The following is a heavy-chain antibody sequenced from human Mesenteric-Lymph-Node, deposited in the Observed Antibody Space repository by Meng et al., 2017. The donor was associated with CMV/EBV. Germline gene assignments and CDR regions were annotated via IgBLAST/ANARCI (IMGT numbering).Heavy chain of an antibody. J-gene: IGHJ6*02. Sequence: GGSLRLSCAASGFTFSSYWMSWVRQAPGKGLEWVSAISGSGGSTYYADSVKGRFTISRDNSKNTLYLQMNSLRAEDTAVYYCAKDVPYDFWSVYYINHGMDVWGQGTTVTVSS. D-gene: IGHD3-3*01. V-gene: IGHV3-23*01. CDR1: GFTFSSYW. CDR3: AKDVPYDFWSVYYINHGMDV. CDR2: ISGSGGST.